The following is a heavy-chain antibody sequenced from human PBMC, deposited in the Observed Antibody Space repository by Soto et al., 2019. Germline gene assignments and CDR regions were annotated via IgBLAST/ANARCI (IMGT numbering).Heavy chain of an antibody. CDR2: VYYTGST. CDR3: ARSVAVPGAHIDY. J-gene: IGHJ4*02. V-gene: IGHV4-61*01. D-gene: IGHD6-19*01. Sequence: PSETLSLTCTVSGGSVSSSRYWWSWIRQSPGKGLEWLGYVYYTGSTNYSPSLRSRVSISVDTSKNEFSLRLSSVTAADTAVYFCARSVAVPGAHIDYWGQGTQVTVSS. CDR1: GGSVSSSRYW.